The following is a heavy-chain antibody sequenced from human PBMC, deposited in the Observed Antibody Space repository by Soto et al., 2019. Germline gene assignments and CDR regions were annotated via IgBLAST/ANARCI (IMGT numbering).Heavy chain of an antibody. J-gene: IGHJ4*02. CDR3: APTLVDGLGYYFDY. CDR1: GFSLSTTRVG. D-gene: IGHD6-19*01. CDR2: IYWDDDK. V-gene: IGHV2-5*02. Sequence: QITLKESGPTLVKPTQTLTLTCTFSGFSLSTTRVGVGWIRQPPGKALEWLALIYWDDDKRYSPFLKSRRTISMNTSKNNLVLIMTNREPMDTATDFCAPTLVDGLGYYFDYWGQGTLVTVSS.